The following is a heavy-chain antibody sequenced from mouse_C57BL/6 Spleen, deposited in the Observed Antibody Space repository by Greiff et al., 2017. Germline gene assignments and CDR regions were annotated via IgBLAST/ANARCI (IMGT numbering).Heavy chain of an antibody. Sequence: EVKLVESGGGLVKPGGSLKLSCAASGFTFSDYGMHWVRQAPEKGLEWVAYISSGSSTIYYADTVKGRFTISRDNAKNTLFLQMTSLRSEDTAMYYCAREGNWGFAYWGQGTLVTVSA. CDR1: GFTFSDYG. V-gene: IGHV5-17*01. CDR3: AREGNWGFAY. D-gene: IGHD4-1*01. CDR2: ISSGSSTI. J-gene: IGHJ3*01.